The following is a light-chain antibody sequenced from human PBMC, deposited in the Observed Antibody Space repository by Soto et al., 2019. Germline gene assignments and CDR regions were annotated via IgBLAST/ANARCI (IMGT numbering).Light chain of an antibody. CDR2: EVS. CDR3: SSYTSRSTLV. V-gene: IGLV2-14*01. J-gene: IGLJ1*01. Sequence: QSALAQPASVSGSPGQSITIPCTGTSSDVGGYNYVSWYQQHPGKAPKLMIYEVSNRPSGVSNRFSGSESGNTASLTISGLQAEDEADYYCSSYTSRSTLVFGTGTKVTVL. CDR1: SSDVGGYNY.